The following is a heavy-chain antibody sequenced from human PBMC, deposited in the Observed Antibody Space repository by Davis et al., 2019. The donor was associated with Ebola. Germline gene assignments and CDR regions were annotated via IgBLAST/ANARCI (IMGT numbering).Heavy chain of an antibody. CDR2: VHYTGST. D-gene: IGHD5-24*01. J-gene: IGHJ3*02. CDR3: ARFEMATIKGDDAFDI. Sequence: SETLSLTCTVSGGSISGYHWNWIRQPPGKGLEWIGYVHYTGSTNYNPSLKSRVTISVDTSKNQFSLKLTSVTAADTAVYYCARFEMATIKGDDAFDIWGHGTMVTVSS. CDR1: GGSISGYH. V-gene: IGHV4-59*08.